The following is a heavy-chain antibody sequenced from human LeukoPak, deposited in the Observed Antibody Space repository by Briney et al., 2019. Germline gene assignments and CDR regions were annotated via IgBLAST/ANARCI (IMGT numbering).Heavy chain of an antibody. CDR1: GFTFSSYG. V-gene: IGHV3-30*18. Sequence: GGSPRLSCAASGFTFSSYGMHWVRQAPGKGLEWVAVISYDGSNKYYADSVKGRFTISRDNSKNTLYLQMNSLRAEDTAVYYCAKDLSYYDSSGYYFGPLLQYYYYGMDVWGQGTTVTVSS. D-gene: IGHD3-22*01. J-gene: IGHJ6*02. CDR3: AKDLSYYDSSGYYFGPLLQYYYYGMDV. CDR2: ISYDGSNK.